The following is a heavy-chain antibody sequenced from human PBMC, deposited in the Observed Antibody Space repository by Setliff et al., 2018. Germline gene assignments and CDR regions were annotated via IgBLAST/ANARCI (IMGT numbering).Heavy chain of an antibody. D-gene: IGHD2-2*02. J-gene: IGHJ4*02. CDR2: INAGNGNT. V-gene: IGHV1-3*01. Sequence: GASVKVSCKASGYTFTIYAMHWVRQAPGQRLEWMGWINAGNGNTKYSQKFQGRVTITRDTSASTAYMELSSLRSEDTAVYYCARGYCSSTSCSTPRDFDYWGQGTLVTVSS. CDR3: ARGYCSSTSCSTPRDFDY. CDR1: GYTFTIYA.